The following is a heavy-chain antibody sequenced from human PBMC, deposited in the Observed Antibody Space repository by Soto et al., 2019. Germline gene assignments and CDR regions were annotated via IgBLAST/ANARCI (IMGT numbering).Heavy chain of an antibody. CDR3: ARGSTGYSSSWYRD. CDR1: GGSIISYY. CDR2: IYNSGST. J-gene: IGHJ4*02. V-gene: IGHV4-59*08. D-gene: IGHD6-13*01. Sequence: PSETLSLTCTVSGGSIISYYWSWIRQPPGKGLEWIGYIYNSGSTNYNPSLKSRVTISVDTSKNQFSLKLSSVTAADTAVYYCARGSTGYSSSWYRDWGQGTLVTVSS.